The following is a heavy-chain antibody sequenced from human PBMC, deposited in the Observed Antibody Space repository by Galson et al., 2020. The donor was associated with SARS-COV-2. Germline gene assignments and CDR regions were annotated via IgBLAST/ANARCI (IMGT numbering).Heavy chain of an antibody. V-gene: IGHV2-26*01. D-gene: IGHD3-3*01. Sequence: SGPTLVKPTETLTLTCTVSGFSLSNARMGVSWIRQPPGKALEWLAHIFSNDEKSYSTSLKSRLTISKDTSKSQVVLTMTNMDPVDTATYYCARMGGLRRIFGVVIPTGGFDYWGQGTLVTVSS. CDR1: GFSLSNARMG. CDR3: ARMGGLRRIFGVVIPTGGFDY. CDR2: IFSNDEK. J-gene: IGHJ4*02.